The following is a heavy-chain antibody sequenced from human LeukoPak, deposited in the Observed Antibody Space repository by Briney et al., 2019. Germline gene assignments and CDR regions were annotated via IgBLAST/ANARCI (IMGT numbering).Heavy chain of an antibody. J-gene: IGHJ4*02. CDR1: GFTFSSYG. CDR2: IWYDGSNK. D-gene: IGHD4-17*01. CDR3: ARSPHKMTTVTYRKDPPWY. V-gene: IGHV3-33*01. Sequence: PGGSLRLSCAASGFTFSSYGMHWVRQAPGKGLEWVAVIWYDGSNKYYADSVKGRFTISRDNSKNTLYLQMNSLRAEDTAVYYCARSPHKMTTVTYRKDPPWYWGQGTLVTVSS.